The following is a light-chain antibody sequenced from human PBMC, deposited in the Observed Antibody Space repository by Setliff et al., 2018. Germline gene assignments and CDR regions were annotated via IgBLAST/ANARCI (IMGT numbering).Light chain of an antibody. CDR2: QVN. CDR3: LSYAGSGTYV. CDR1: SSDVETYNI. J-gene: IGLJ1*01. V-gene: IGLV2-23*02. Sequence: QSALAQPASVSGSPGQSITISCTGSSSDVETYNIVSWYQQHPGKAPKILIYQVNQRPSGVPDRFSGSKSGNTASLTISGLQAEDEADYYCLSYAGSGTYVFGSGTKVTVL.